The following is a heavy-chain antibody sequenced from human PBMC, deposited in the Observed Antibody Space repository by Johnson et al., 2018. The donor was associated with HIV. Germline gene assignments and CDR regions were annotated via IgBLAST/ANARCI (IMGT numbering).Heavy chain of an antibody. D-gene: IGHD3-22*01. CDR1: GFTFSSYA. CDR3: ARDLVPYYYDSSGYSYAFDI. Sequence: QMQLVESGGGVVQPGRSLRLSCAASGFTFSSYAMHWVRQAPGKWLEWVAVISYDGSNKYYADSVKGRFPISRDNSKNTLYLQMNSLRAEDTAVYYCARDLVPYYYDSSGYSYAFDIWGQGTMVTVSS. J-gene: IGHJ3*02. CDR2: ISYDGSNK. V-gene: IGHV3-30-3*01.